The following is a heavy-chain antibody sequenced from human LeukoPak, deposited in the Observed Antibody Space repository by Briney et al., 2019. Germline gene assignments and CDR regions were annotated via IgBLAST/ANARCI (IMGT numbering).Heavy chain of an antibody. D-gene: IGHD3-10*01. Sequence: VSVKVSCKASGYTFTSYGISWVRQAPGQGLEWMGWISAYNGNTNYAQKLQGRVTMTTDTSTSTAYMELRSLRSDDTAVYYCAREKELLWFGESTLTNWFDPWGQGTLVTVSS. J-gene: IGHJ5*02. V-gene: IGHV1-18*01. CDR3: AREKELLWFGESTLTNWFDP. CDR1: GYTFTSYG. CDR2: ISAYNGNT.